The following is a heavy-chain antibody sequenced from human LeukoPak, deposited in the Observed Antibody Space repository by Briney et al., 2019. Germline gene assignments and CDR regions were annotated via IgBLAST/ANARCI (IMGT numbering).Heavy chain of an antibody. J-gene: IGHJ4*02. CDR2: IYYNGRT. Sequence: SETLSLTCSVSGGSISSYYWSWIRQPPGKGLEWTGYIYYNGRTHYNPSLESRVTISVDTSKNQFSLQLHSVTAADTAVYYCARVFCSSTSCQKTFDYWGQGSLVTVSS. V-gene: IGHV4-59*01. CDR3: ARVFCSSTSCQKTFDY. D-gene: IGHD2-2*01. CDR1: GGSISSYY.